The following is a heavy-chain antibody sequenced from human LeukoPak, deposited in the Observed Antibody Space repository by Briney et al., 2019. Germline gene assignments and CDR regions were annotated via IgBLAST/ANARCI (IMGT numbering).Heavy chain of an antibody. CDR2: ITTSSKYI. CDR1: EVTFNSYT. D-gene: IGHD3-22*01. CDR3: ARDYSPPHYLDNTGYFDD. J-gene: IGHJ4*02. Sequence: PGGSLRLSCAASEVTFNSYTINWVRQVPGKGLEWVSSITTSSKYIYYADSVKGRFTISRDYAKNSVYLQMNSLRAGDTAVYYCARDYSPPHYLDNTGYFDDWGQGILVTVSS. V-gene: IGHV3-21*01.